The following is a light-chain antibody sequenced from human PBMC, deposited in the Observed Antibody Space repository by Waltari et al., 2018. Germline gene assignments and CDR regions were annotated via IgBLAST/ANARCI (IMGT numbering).Light chain of an antibody. Sequence: DIVMTQSPLSLPVTPGEPASISCRSSQSLLHSNGYNYLDWYLQKPGQSPQLLIYLGSNRGSGVPDRFSGSGSGTEFTLKISRVEAEDVGVYYCMQALQTPRHLFGQGTKLEIK. CDR2: LGS. J-gene: IGKJ2*01. CDR1: QSLLHSNGYNY. V-gene: IGKV2-28*01. CDR3: MQALQTPRHL.